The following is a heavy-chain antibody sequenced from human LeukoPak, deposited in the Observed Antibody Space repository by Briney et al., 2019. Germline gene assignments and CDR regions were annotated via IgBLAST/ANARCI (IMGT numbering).Heavy chain of an antibody. D-gene: IGHD2/OR15-2a*01. CDR1: GYSFSNDW. V-gene: IGHV5-51*07. J-gene: IGHJ1*01. CDR3: ASSTYYHGGYSQH. CDR2: IYPGDSDT. Sequence: GESLKISCKGSGYSFSNDWIGWVHQMPGKGLEWMGIIYPGDSDTRYSPSFQGQVTISADKSISTAYLQWSSLKASDTAMYYCASSTYYHGGYSQHWGQGTLVTVSS.